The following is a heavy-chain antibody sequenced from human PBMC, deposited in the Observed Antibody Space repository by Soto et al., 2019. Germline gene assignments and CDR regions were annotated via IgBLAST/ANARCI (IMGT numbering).Heavy chain of an antibody. CDR3: ARDGVAVTTGISGY. D-gene: IGHD4-4*01. V-gene: IGHV1-18*01. CDR1: GYTFTSYA. CDR2: ISAYNGNT. Sequence: QVQLVQSGAEVKKPGASVKVSCKASGYTFTSYAISWVRQAPGQGLEWMGWISAYNGNTKYAQKFQGRVTMTTETSTNTAYMELRSLRSDDTAVYYCARDGVAVTTGISGYWGQGTLVTVSS. J-gene: IGHJ4*02.